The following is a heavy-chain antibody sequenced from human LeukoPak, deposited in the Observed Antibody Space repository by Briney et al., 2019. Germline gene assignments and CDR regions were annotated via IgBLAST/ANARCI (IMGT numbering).Heavy chain of an antibody. J-gene: IGHJ6*03. CDR3: ARVPAAGYCSSTSCYGRYYMDV. CDR1: GFTFSSYS. V-gene: IGHV3-48*04. CDR2: ISSSSSTI. Sequence: PGGSLRLSCAASGFTFSSYSMNWVRQAPGKGLEWVSYISSSSSTIYYADSVKGRFTISRDNAKNSLYLQMNSLRAEDTAVYYCARVPAAGYCSSTSCYGRYYMDVWGKGTTVTVSS. D-gene: IGHD2-2*01.